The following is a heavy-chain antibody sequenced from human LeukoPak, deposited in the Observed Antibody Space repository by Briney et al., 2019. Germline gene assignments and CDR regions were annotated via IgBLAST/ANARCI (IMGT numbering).Heavy chain of an antibody. Sequence: SETLSLTCTVSGGCISTFCWSWLRQPPGKGLEWVGCIYYSGGTNYYPTRKRRVTISVDTPKNQFPLRLRSVTAADTAAHYCAREDPQTTVPAGLDVSGPGTPVTVS. D-gene: IGHD4-17*01. CDR1: GGCISTFC. CDR2: IYYSGGT. J-gene: IGHJ6*02. CDR3: AREDPQTTVPAGLDV. V-gene: IGHV4-59*01.